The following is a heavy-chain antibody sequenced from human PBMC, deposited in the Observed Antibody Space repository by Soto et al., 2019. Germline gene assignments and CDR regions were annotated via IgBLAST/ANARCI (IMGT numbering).Heavy chain of an antibody. D-gene: IGHD4-17*01. CDR1: GSSISPFY. V-gene: IGHV4-59*01. Sequence: PSETLSLTCTVSGSSISPFYWSWIRQPPGRGLEWIGYIYYTGSTKYNPSLKSRVTLSLGTSRNQPSLKLSSVTAADTAVYFCTRVGGYYGDYPNFDYWGPGTLVPVSS. CDR3: TRVGGYYGDYPNFDY. CDR2: IYYTGST. J-gene: IGHJ4*02.